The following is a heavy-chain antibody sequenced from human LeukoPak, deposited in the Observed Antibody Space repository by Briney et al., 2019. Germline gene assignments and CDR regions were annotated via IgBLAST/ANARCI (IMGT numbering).Heavy chain of an antibody. J-gene: IGHJ4*02. CDR1: GLTFSDYY. CDR2: ISSSGSTI. Sequence: GGSLRLSCAASGLTFSDYYMSWIRQAPGKGLEWVSYISSSGSTIYYADSVKGRFTISRDNAKNSLYLQMNSLRAEDTAVYYCARAPLRYFDLTDYWGQGTLVTVSS. D-gene: IGHD3-9*01. V-gene: IGHV3-11*01. CDR3: ARAPLRYFDLTDY.